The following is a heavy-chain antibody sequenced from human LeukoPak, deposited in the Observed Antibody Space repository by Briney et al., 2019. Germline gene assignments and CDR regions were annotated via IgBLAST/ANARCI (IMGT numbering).Heavy chain of an antibody. Sequence: GGSLRLSCAASGFTFDDYAMHWVRQAPGKGLEWVSLISWDGGSTYYADSVKGRFTISRDNSKNSLYLQMNSLRAEDTALYYCAKDSPDSSGSEPYYYYMDVWGKGTTVTVSS. J-gene: IGHJ6*03. V-gene: IGHV3-43D*03. CDR1: GFTFDDYA. CDR3: AKDSPDSSGSEPYYYYMDV. CDR2: ISWDGGST. D-gene: IGHD6-19*01.